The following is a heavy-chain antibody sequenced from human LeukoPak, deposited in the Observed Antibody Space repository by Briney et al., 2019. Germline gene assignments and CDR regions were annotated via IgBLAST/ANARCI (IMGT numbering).Heavy chain of an antibody. D-gene: IGHD3-3*01. CDR1: GFTFDDYA. CDR3: AKTWNDFYNVDQYYYMDV. V-gene: IGHV3-30-3*01. Sequence: GRSLRLSRAASGFTFDDYAMHWVRQAPGKGLEWVAVISYDGSNKYYADSVKGRFTISRDNSKNTLYLQMNSLRAEDTAEYYCAKTWNDFYNVDQYYYMDVWGTGTTVTVSS. CDR2: ISYDGSNK. J-gene: IGHJ6*03.